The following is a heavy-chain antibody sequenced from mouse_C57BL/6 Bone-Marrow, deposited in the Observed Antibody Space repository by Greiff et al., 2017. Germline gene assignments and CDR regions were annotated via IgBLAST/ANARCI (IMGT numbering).Heavy chain of an antibody. CDR2: IDPSDSYT. CDR3: ARWDLIRCAS. CDR1: GYTFTSYW. J-gene: IGHJ3*01. V-gene: IGHV1-59*01. D-gene: IGHD4-1*01. Sequence: QVQLQQPGAELVRPGTSVKLSCKASGYTFTSYWMHWVKQRPGQGLEWIGVIDPSDSYTNYNPKFKGKATLTVDTSSSTAYMQLSSLTSEDSAVYYGARWDLIRCASWGQGGRVTVSA.